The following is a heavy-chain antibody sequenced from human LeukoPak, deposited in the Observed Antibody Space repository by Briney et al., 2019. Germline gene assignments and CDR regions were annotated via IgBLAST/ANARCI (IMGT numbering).Heavy chain of an antibody. CDR2: ITSTSSHI. CDR3: ARSARPAAGNWFDP. Sequence: GGSLRLSCAASGLTFSASSMNWVRQAPGKGLEWISFITSTSSHIYYADSVKGRFTISRDNAKNSLYLQMNSLRAEDTAVYYCARSARPAAGNWFDPWGQGTLVTVSS. CDR1: GLTFSASS. J-gene: IGHJ5*02. D-gene: IGHD1-14*01. V-gene: IGHV3-21*05.